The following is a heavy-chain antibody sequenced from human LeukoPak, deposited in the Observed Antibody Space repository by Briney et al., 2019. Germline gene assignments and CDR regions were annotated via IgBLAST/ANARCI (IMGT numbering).Heavy chain of an antibody. CDR1: GGSISSYY. J-gene: IGHJ6*03. CDR3: ATGTPPAVHYYYYMDV. Sequence: SETLSLTCTVSGGSISSYYWSWIRQPAGKGLEWIGRIYTSGSTNYNPSLKSRVTMSVDTSKNQFSLKLSSVTAADTAVYYCATGTPPAVHYYYYMDVWGKGTTVTVSS. D-gene: IGHD2-2*01. CDR2: IYTSGST. V-gene: IGHV4-4*07.